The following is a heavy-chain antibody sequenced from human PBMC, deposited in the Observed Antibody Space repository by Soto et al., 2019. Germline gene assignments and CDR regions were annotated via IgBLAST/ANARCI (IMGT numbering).Heavy chain of an antibody. Sequence: QVQLVQSGAEVKKPGSSVKVSCKASGGTFSSYAISWVRQAPGQGLEWMGGIIPIFGTANYAQKFQGRVTITADEYTSTAYMGVSSLRSEDKAVYYGARDSDIVLVQAAMRVYGMDVWGQGTTVTVSS. CDR2: IIPIFGTA. J-gene: IGHJ6*02. V-gene: IGHV1-69*12. D-gene: IGHD2-2*01. CDR3: ARDSDIVLVQAAMRVYGMDV. CDR1: GGTFSSYA.